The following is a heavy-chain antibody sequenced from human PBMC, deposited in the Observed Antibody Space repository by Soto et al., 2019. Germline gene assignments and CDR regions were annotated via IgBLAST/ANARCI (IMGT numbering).Heavy chain of an antibody. Sequence: QVQLVQSGAEVEKPGSSVKVSCKASGGTFSSYTISWVRQAPGQGLEWMGRIIPILGIANYAQKFQGRVTITADKSTSTAYMELSSLRSEDTAVYYCARDLGYCSGGSCFAFDYWGQGTLVTVSS. J-gene: IGHJ4*02. D-gene: IGHD2-15*01. V-gene: IGHV1-69*08. CDR2: IIPILGIA. CDR3: ARDLGYCSGGSCFAFDY. CDR1: GGTFSSYT.